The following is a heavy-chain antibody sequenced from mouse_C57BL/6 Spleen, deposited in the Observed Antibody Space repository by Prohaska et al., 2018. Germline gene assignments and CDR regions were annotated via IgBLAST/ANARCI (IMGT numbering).Heavy chain of an antibody. CDR3: LRYSNYKYFDV. J-gene: IGHJ1*03. V-gene: IGHV11-2*01. CDR1: GFTFSGFW. Sequence: EVQLLETGGGLVQPGGSRGLSCEGSGFTFSGFWMSWVRQTPGKTLELIEDINSDGCSINYAPSIKYTFTIFRAHHDSTLYQEVGSVRSEDAGTCFRLRYSNYKYFDVCCTWTTVTVSS. D-gene: IGHD2-5*01. CDR2: INSDGCSI.